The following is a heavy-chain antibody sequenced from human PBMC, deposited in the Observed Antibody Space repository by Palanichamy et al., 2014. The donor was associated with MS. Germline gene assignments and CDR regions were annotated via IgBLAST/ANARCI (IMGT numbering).Heavy chain of an antibody. CDR2: INHSGST. V-gene: IGHV4-34*01. D-gene: IGHD4-23*01. CDR3: ARGRGYGGNSRWYLDL. J-gene: IGHJ2*01. CDR1: WVLQWLL. Sequence: QVQLQQWGAGLLKPSGDPVPHLRCLWWVLQWLLLELDPPAPRKGLEWIGEINHSGSTNYNPSLKSRVTISVDTSKNQFSLKLSSVTAADTAVYYCARGRGYGGNSRWYLDLWGRGTLVTVSS.